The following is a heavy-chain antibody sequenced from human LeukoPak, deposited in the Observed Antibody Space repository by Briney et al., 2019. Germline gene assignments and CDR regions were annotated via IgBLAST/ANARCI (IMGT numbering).Heavy chain of an antibody. CDR3: AELGITMIGGV. V-gene: IGHV3-7*01. CDR2: VRPDGSEK. D-gene: IGHD3-10*02. CDR1: GFIFGDDW. J-gene: IGHJ6*04. Sequence: PGGSLRLSCAASGFIFGDDWMSWVRQPPGKGLQWVANVRPDGSEKHYVDSVKGRFTISRDNAKNSLYLQMNSLRAEDTAVYYCAELGITMIGGVWGKGTTVTISS.